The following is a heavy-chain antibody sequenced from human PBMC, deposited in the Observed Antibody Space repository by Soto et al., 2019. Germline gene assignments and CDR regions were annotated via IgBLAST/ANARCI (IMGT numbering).Heavy chain of an antibody. CDR2: ISAYNGNT. D-gene: IGHD2-15*01. CDR3: ARDPGVVVVAAINPADV. V-gene: IGHV1-18*01. CDR1: GYTFTSYG. J-gene: IGHJ6*02. Sequence: QVQLVQSGAEVKKPGASVKVSCKASGYTFTSYGISWVRQAPGQGLEWMGWISAYNGNTNYAQKLQGRVTMTTDTSTSTAYMELRSLRSDDTAVYYCARDPGVVVVAAINPADVWGQGTTVTVSS.